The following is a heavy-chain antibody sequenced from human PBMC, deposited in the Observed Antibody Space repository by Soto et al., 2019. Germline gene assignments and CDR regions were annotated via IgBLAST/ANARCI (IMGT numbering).Heavy chain of an antibody. CDR3: TIDGITGTTSRVVYYYYGMDV. J-gene: IGHJ6*02. CDR1: GFTFGDYA. Sequence: GGSLRLSCTASGFTFGDYAMSGVRQAPGKGLEWVGFIRSKAYGGTTEYAASVKGRFTISRDDSKSIAYLRMNSLKTEDTAVYYCTIDGITGTTSRVVYYYYGMDVWGQGTTVTVSS. V-gene: IGHV3-49*04. CDR2: IRSKAYGGTT. D-gene: IGHD1-7*01.